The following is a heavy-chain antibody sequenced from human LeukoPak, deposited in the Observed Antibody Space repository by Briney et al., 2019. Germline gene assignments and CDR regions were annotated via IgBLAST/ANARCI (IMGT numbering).Heavy chain of an antibody. CDR3: ARNSPRDVAGRQFLPGVLSLLSQCDNCFDP. CDR1: GYTFTNYG. D-gene: IGHD7-27*01. CDR2: INTYNGNT. Sequence: ASAKVSCKASGYTFTNYGISWVRQAPGQGLEWMGWINTYNGNTNYAQKFQGRVTMTTDTSTSTAYMELRSLRSDDTAVYYCARNSPRDVAGRQFLPGVLSLLSQCDNCFDPWGQGTLVSVSS. V-gene: IGHV1-18*04. J-gene: IGHJ5*02.